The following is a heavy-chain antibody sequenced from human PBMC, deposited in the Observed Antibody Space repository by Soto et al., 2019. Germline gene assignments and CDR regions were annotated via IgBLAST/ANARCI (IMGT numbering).Heavy chain of an antibody. J-gene: IGHJ2*01. CDR3: ARARVLFFFFFQAEDGIRHL. CDR2: INHSGST. Sequence: PVEGLAWIGEINHSGSTNYNPSLKSRVTISVDTSKNQFSLKLSALTAADTAVYYCARARVLFFFFFQAEDGIRHL. D-gene: IGHD3-3*01. V-gene: IGHV4-34*01.